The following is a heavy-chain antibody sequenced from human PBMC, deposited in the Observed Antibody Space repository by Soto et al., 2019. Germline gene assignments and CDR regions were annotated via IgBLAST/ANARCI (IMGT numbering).Heavy chain of an antibody. CDR2: MTAGGGST. CDR1: GFSLSSYA. V-gene: IGHV3-23*01. CDR3: AKDCYGSGTDYFYGMDV. J-gene: IGHJ6*02. Sequence: LRLSCTASGFSLSSYAMSWVRQAPGKGPEWVSSMTAGGGSTYHADSVKGRFTISRDNSKNTLYLQMNSLRAEDTAVYYCAKDCYGSGTDYFYGMDVRGQGTTVTVSS. D-gene: IGHD3-10*01.